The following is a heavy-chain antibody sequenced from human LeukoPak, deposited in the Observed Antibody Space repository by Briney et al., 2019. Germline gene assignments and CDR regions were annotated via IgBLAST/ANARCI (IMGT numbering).Heavy chain of an antibody. CDR1: GYSFTSYW. CDR3: ARHSPAMVTADAFDI. Sequence: GESLKISCKGSGYSFTSYWIGWVRQMPGKGLEWMGIIYPGDSDTRYSPSFQGQVTISADKSISTAYLQWSSLKASDTAMYYCARHSPAMVTADAFDIWGQGTMVTVSS. J-gene: IGHJ3*02. V-gene: IGHV5-51*01. D-gene: IGHD5-18*01. CDR2: IYPGDSDT.